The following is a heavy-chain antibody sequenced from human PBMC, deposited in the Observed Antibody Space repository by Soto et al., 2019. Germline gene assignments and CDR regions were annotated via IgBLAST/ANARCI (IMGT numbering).Heavy chain of an antibody. CDR1: GYSISSGYY. V-gene: IGHV4-38-2*01. J-gene: IGHJ4*02. D-gene: IGHD3-22*01. Sequence: NPSETLSLTCAVSGYSISSGYYWGWIRQPPGKGLQWIGNMYHSGKTYYNPSLKSRVTISVDTSKNQFSLKLRSVTAADEAVDYCARVSYFDSGGFFYYFDYWGQGTLVTVSS. CDR3: ARVSYFDSGGFFYYFDY. CDR2: MYHSGKT.